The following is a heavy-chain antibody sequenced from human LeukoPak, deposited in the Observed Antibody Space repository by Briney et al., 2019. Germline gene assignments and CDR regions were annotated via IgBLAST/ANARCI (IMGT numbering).Heavy chain of an antibody. CDR3: ARVRPYSSSWSVVFDY. Sequence: SETLSLTCTVSGGSISNYWSWIRQPAGKGLEWIGRIYTSGTTHYNPSLKSRVTMSVDTSKNQFSLKLSSVTAADTAVYYCARVRPYSSSWSVVFDYWGQGTLVTVSS. V-gene: IGHV4-4*07. D-gene: IGHD6-13*01. CDR1: GGSISNY. CDR2: IYTSGTT. J-gene: IGHJ4*02.